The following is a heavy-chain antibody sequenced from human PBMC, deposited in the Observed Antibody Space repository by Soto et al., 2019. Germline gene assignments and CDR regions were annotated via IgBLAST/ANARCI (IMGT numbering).Heavy chain of an antibody. V-gene: IGHV4-59*01. D-gene: IGHD2-21*02. Sequence: SETLSLTCTVSGGSISSYYWSWIRQSPGKGLEWLGDIYYSGSTSYNPSLKSRATISVDTSKKQLSLKLRSVTAADTAVYYCARGMGGGVWRYYFDYWGQGILVTVS. CDR2: IYYSGST. CDR3: ARGMGGGVWRYYFDY. CDR1: GGSISSYY. J-gene: IGHJ4*02.